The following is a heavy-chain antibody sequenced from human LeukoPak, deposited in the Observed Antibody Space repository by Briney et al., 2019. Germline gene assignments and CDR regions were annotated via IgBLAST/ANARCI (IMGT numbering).Heavy chain of an antibody. Sequence: GGSLRLSCAASGFTFSSYAMSWVRQAPGKGLEWVSAISGSGGSTYYADSVKGRFTISRDNSKNTLYLQMNSLRAEDTAVYYRAKGHGSGWYGYWGQGTLVTVSS. CDR3: AKGHGSGWYGY. CDR2: ISGSGGST. D-gene: IGHD6-19*01. CDR1: GFTFSSYA. J-gene: IGHJ4*02. V-gene: IGHV3-23*01.